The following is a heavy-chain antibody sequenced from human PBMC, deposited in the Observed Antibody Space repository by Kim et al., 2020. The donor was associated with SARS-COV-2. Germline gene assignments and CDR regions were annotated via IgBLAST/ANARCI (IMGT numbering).Heavy chain of an antibody. CDR2: IKSKADGETT. D-gene: IGHD3-22*01. CDR1: GFVFRNAW. J-gene: IGHJ6*02. CDR3: TTEWYYYNSSGYYWGNYYGIDV. V-gene: IGHV3-15*01. Sequence: GGSLRLSCAASGFVFRNAWMSWVRQAPGEGLEWVGRIKSKADGETTDYAAPVKGRFTVSRDDSKDTLYLQMNSLKTEDTAVYYCTTEWYYYNSSGYYWGNYYGIDVWGQGTTVTVSS.